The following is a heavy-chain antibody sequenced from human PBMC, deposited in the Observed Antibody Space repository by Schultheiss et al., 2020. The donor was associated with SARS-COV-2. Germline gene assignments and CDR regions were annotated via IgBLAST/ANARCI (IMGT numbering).Heavy chain of an antibody. CDR1: GYTFTGYY. J-gene: IGHJ6*02. CDR2: INPNSGGT. V-gene: IGHV1-2*02. D-gene: IGHD5-12*01. CDR3: ARGGLVFILASIEGNGMDV. Sequence: ASVKVSCRASGYTFTGYYIHWVRQAPGQGLEWMGWINPNSGGTKYAQKFQGRVTVTRDTSISTAYMELSRLRSDDTAVYFCARGGLVFILASIEGNGMDVCGQGATVKVSS.